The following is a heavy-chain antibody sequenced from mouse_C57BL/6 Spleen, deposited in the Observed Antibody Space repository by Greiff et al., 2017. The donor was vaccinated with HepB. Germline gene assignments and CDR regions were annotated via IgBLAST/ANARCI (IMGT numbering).Heavy chain of an antibody. CDR3: ARRDYYGSSYPYYAMDY. J-gene: IGHJ4*01. CDR2: IHPNSGST. D-gene: IGHD1-1*01. Sequence: VKLQQPGAELVKPGASVKLSCKASGYTFTSYWMHWVKQRPGQGLEWIGMIHPNSGSTNYNEKFKSKATLTVDKSSSTAYMQLSSLTSEDSAVYYCARRDYYGSSYPYYAMDYWGQGTSVTVSS. V-gene: IGHV1-64*01. CDR1: GYTFTSYW.